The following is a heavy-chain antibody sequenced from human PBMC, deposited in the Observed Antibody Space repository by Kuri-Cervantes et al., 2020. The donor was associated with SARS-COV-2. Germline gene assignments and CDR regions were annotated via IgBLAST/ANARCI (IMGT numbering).Heavy chain of an antibody. CDR2: INPNSGGT. J-gene: IGHJ3*02. V-gene: IGHV1-2*02. Sequence: ASVKVSCKASGYTFTGYYMHWVRQAPGQGLEWMGWINPNSGGTNYAQKFQGRVTMTRDTAISTVYMELSRLRADEQALYYCAGSTPFRGPGVISQGGAFEIWGQGTMVTVSS. CDR1: GYTFTGYY. D-gene: IGHD3-10*01. CDR3: AGSTPFRGPGVISQGGAFEI.